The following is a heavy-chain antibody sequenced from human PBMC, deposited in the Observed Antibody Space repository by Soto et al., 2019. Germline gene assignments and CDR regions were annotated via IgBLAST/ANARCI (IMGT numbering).Heavy chain of an antibody. CDR1: GFTFSSYA. J-gene: IGHJ4*02. V-gene: IGHV3-23*01. D-gene: IGHD3-3*01. CDR3: AKDPPYYDFWSGYGAGGY. CDR2: ISGSGGST. Sequence: GGSLRLSCAASGFTFSSYAMSWVRQAPGKGLEWVSAISGSGGSTYYADSVKGRFTISRDNSKNTLYLQMNSLRAEDTAVYYCAKDPPYYDFWSGYGAGGYWGQGTLVTVSS.